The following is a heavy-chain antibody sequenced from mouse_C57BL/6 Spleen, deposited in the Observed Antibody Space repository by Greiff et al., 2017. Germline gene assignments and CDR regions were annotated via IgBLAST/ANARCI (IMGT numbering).Heavy chain of an antibody. CDR2: IFPGSGST. V-gene: IGHV1-75*01. D-gene: IGHD2-5*01. J-gene: IGHJ4*01. CDR1: GYTFTDYY. Sequence: VQLQQSGPELVKPGASVKISCKASGYTFTDYYINWVKQRPGQGLEWIGWIFPGSGSTYYNEKFKGKATLTVDKASSAADMLLSSLTSADSAFYFCARGPYSNYGGYAMDNWGQGTSVTVSS. CDR3: ARGPYSNYGGYAMDN.